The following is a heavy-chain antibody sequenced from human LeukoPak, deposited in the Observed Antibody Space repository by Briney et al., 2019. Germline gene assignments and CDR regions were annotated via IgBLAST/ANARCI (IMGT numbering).Heavy chain of an antibody. D-gene: IGHD1-26*01. Sequence: GGSLRLSCAASGFTFSSYAMHWVRQAPGKGLEWVSGISGSGGSTWYADSVKGRFTISRDNSKNTLYLQMNRLRAEDTATYYCAKYRTGPPYGLDVWGQGTTVTVSS. CDR2: ISGSGGST. J-gene: IGHJ6*02. CDR1: GFTFSSYA. V-gene: IGHV3-23*01. CDR3: AKYRTGPPYGLDV.